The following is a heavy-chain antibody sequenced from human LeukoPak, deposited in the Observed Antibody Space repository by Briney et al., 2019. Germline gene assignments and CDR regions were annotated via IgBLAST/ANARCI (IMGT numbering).Heavy chain of an antibody. Sequence: SQTLSLTCTVSGGSISSGVYYWSWIRQHPGKGLEWIGCIYYSGSTYYNPSLKSRVTISVDMSKNQFSLKLSSVTAADTAVYYRARARYYDSSGYFDYWGQGTLVTVSS. J-gene: IGHJ4*02. CDR1: GGSISSGVYY. V-gene: IGHV4-31*03. D-gene: IGHD3-22*01. CDR2: IYYSGST. CDR3: ARARYYDSSGYFDY.